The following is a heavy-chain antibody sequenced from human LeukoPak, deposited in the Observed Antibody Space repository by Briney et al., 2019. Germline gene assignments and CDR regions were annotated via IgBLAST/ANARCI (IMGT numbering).Heavy chain of an antibody. Sequence: GGSLRLSCAASGFISRNYAMSWVRQAPGKGLEWVSTVGDTGAVTYYAESVKGRFTISRDNSKNTLYLQMNSLRAEDTAVYYCANTPYGDVFGYWGQGTLVTVSS. J-gene: IGHJ4*02. D-gene: IGHD4-17*01. CDR3: ANTPYGDVFGY. CDR1: GFISRNYA. V-gene: IGHV3-23*01. CDR2: VGDTGAVT.